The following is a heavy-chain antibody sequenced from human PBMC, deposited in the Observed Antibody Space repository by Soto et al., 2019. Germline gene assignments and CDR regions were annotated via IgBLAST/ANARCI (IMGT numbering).Heavy chain of an antibody. Sequence: EVQLVETGGGLIQPGGSLRLSCAASGIPVSGNYMTWVRQAPGKGLECVSLISSDGTRYYADSVEGRFTISRDNSRNTLYLQMGRLRAEETAVYYCARERRLAAPGNYYDYFYGMDVWGQGTTVTVSS. CDR2: ISSDGTR. D-gene: IGHD6-13*01. V-gene: IGHV3-53*02. CDR3: ARERRLAAPGNYYDYFYGMDV. CDR1: GIPVSGNY. J-gene: IGHJ6*02.